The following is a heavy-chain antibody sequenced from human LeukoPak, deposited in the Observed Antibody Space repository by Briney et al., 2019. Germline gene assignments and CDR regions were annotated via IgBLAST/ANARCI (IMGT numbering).Heavy chain of an antibody. Sequence: SSETLSLTCTVSGGSISSYYWSWIRQPPGKGLEWTGYVYYSGSTNYDPSLKSRVTISVDTSKNQFSLKLSSVTAADTAVYYCARRGYCSSTSCYVFDYWGQGTLVTVSS. D-gene: IGHD2-2*01. CDR3: ARRGYCSSTSCYVFDY. J-gene: IGHJ4*02. CDR1: GGSISSYY. V-gene: IGHV4-59*08. CDR2: VYYSGST.